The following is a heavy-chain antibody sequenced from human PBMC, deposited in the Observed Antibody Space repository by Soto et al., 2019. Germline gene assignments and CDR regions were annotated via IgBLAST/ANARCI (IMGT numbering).Heavy chain of an antibody. CDR3: ARHLCGDYLDY. Sequence: PSETLSLTCTVSGGSISSYYWSWIRQPPGKGLEWIGYIYYSGSTNYNPSLKSRVTISVDTSKNQFSLKLSSVTAADTAVYYCARHLCGDYLDYWGHGTLVTVSS. V-gene: IGHV4-59*01. CDR1: GGSISSYY. D-gene: IGHD4-17*01. J-gene: IGHJ4*01. CDR2: IYYSGST.